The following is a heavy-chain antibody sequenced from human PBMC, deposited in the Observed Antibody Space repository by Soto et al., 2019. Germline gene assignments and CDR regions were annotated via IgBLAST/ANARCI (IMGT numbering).Heavy chain of an antibody. CDR1: GYTFTSYG. V-gene: IGHV1-18*01. CDR2: ISAYNGNT. CDR3: ARRPPAPRFCGGTGSSTTGYYFHS. J-gene: IGHJ4*02. D-gene: IGHD2-15*01. Sequence: GASVKVSCKASGYTFTSYGISWVRQAPGQGLEWMGWISAYNGNTNYAQKLQGRVTMTTDTSTSTAYMELRSLRSDDTAVYYCARRPPAPRFCGGTGSSTTGYYFHSGGEGPLVPV.